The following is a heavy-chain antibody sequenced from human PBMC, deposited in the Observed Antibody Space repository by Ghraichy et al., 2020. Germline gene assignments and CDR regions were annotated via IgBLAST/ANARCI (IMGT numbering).Heavy chain of an antibody. V-gene: IGHV4-59*12. CDR3: ARLYRGANWGSPSFDY. CDR2: IYYSGST. CDR1: GGSISSYY. Sequence: SETLSLTCTVSGGSISSYYWSWIRQPPGKGLEWIGYIYYSGSTNYNPSLKSRVTISVDTSKNQFSLKLSSVTAADTAVYYCARLYRGANWGSPSFDYWGQGTLVTVSS. J-gene: IGHJ4*02. D-gene: IGHD7-27*01.